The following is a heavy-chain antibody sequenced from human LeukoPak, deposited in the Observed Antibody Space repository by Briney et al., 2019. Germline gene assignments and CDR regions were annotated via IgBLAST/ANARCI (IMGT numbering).Heavy chain of an antibody. CDR3: ATGGYYFDY. CDR1: RFTFGDHA. CDR2: IKSKPNGGTT. J-gene: IGHJ4*02. D-gene: IGHD3-16*01. Sequence: GGPLRLSCTASRFTFGDHAMNWVRQVPGKGLEWVGRIKSKPNGGTTDYAAPVKGRFSISRDDSKNTVYVQMNSLKTEDTAVYYCATGGYYFDYWGQGTLVTVSS. V-gene: IGHV3-15*01.